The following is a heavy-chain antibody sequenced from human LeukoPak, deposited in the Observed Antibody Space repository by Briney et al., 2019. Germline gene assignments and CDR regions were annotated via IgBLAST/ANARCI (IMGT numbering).Heavy chain of an antibody. J-gene: IGHJ6*02. CDR1: GFTFSSYS. Sequence: PGGSLRLSCAASGFTFSSYSMNWVRQAPGKGLEWVSSISSSSSYIYYADSVKGRFTISRDNAKNSLYLQMNSLRAEDTAVYYCAGDYGAPVFTFYYGMDVWGQGTTVTVSS. D-gene: IGHD4-17*01. V-gene: IGHV3-21*01. CDR3: AGDYGAPVFTFYYGMDV. CDR2: ISSSSSYI.